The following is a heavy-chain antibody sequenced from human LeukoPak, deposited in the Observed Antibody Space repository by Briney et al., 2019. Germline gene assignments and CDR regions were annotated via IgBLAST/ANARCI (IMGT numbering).Heavy chain of an antibody. CDR2: ISSSSSYI. V-gene: IGHV3-21*01. CDR1: GFTFRSYS. D-gene: IGHD3-22*01. Sequence: PGGSLRLSCAASGFTFRSYSMNWVRQAPGKGLEWVSSISSSSSYIYYADSVKGRFTISRDNAKNSLYLQMNSLRAEDTAVYYCARQLDYYDSSGYYPQFDQWGQGTLVTVSS. CDR3: ARQLDYYDSSGYYPQFDQ. J-gene: IGHJ4*02.